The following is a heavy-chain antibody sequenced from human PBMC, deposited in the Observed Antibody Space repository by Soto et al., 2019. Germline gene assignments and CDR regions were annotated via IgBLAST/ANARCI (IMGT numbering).Heavy chain of an antibody. CDR1: GYTFSNHD. CDR3: ANVAREGYAIAFDY. V-gene: IGHV1-8*01. CDR2: VNPNNGDT. D-gene: IGHD5-18*01. J-gene: IGHJ4*02. Sequence: QVQLVQSGAELKKPGASVKVSCKASGYTFSNHDMNWVRQATGQGPEWIGWVNPNNGDTGYAQKFPGRVTHTTDSSTTTAHMELTSLRSEDTDIYYCANVAREGYAIAFDYWGQGTLFTVSS.